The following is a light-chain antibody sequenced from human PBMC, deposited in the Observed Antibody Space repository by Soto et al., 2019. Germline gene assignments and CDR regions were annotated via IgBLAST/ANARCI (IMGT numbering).Light chain of an antibody. CDR3: QQANSFPLT. CDR1: QGISSC. Sequence: DIPMTQSPSSVSASVGDRVTITCRTSQGISSCLAWYQQKPGKAPNLLIHTASSLQSGVPSRFSGSGSGTDFTLTISSLQPEDFATYYCQQANSFPLTFGGGTKVEIK. J-gene: IGKJ4*01. CDR2: TAS. V-gene: IGKV1-12*01.